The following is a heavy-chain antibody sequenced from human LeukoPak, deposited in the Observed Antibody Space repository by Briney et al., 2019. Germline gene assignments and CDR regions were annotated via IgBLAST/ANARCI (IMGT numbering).Heavy chain of an antibody. Sequence: SETLSLTCAVYGGSFSGYYWSWIRQPPGKGLEWIGEINHSGSTNYNPSLKSRVTISVDTSKNQFSLKLSSVTAADTAVYYCARGGTDYGDYGVVAFDIWGQGTMVTVSS. CDR3: ARGGTDYGDYGVVAFDI. D-gene: IGHD4-17*01. CDR2: INHSGST. V-gene: IGHV4-34*01. CDR1: GGSFSGYY. J-gene: IGHJ3*02.